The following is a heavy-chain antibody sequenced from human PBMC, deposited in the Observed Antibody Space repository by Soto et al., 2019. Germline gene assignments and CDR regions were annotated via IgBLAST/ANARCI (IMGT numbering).Heavy chain of an antibody. D-gene: IGHD5-12*01. J-gene: IGHJ3*01. CDR1: HFSVTNNKY. CDR2: IYHSGTT. CDR3: ARDSRYCTDSGCSIMRDAFDV. Sequence: QVLLQESGPGLVKPSGTLSLTCTVSHFSVTNNKYWSWVRQSPGKPLDWIGEIYHSGTTYYNPSLSSRVSMSMAKSKNQISLILTSVTASDTAVYYCARDSRYCTDSGCSIMRDAFDVWGQGTLVTVSS. V-gene: IGHV4-4*02.